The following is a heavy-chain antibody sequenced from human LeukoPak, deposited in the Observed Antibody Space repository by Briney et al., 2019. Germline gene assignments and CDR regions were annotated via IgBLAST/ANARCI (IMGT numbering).Heavy chain of an antibody. V-gene: IGHV7-4-1*02. J-gene: IGHJ4*02. CDR3: ARETPTPYYYDSSGPGAFDY. Sequence: GASVKVSCKASGYTFTSCAMNWVRQAPGQGLEWMGWINTNTGNPTYAQGFTGRFVFSLDTSVSTAYLQISSLKAEDTAVYYCARETPTPYYYDSSGPGAFDYWGQGTLVTVSS. D-gene: IGHD3-22*01. CDR2: INTNTGNP. CDR1: GYTFTSCA.